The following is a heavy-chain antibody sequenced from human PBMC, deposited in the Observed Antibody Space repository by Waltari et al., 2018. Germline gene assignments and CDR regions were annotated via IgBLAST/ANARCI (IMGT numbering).Heavy chain of an antibody. D-gene: IGHD1-1*01. Sequence: EVQLVESGGGLVQSGGSLRLSCAASGFTFSSYEMSWVRQAPGKGMEWVSYISSSGSTIYYADSVKGRFTISRDNAKNSLYLQMNSLRDEDTAVYYCANRPTGKAYWGQGTLVTVSS. CDR3: ANRPTGKAY. V-gene: IGHV3-48*03. CDR2: ISSSGSTI. CDR1: GFTFSSYE. J-gene: IGHJ4*02.